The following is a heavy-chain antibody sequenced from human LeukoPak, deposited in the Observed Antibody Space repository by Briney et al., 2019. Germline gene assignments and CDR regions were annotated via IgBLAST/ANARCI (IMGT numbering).Heavy chain of an antibody. J-gene: IGHJ4*02. CDR1: GFTSGSYW. D-gene: IGHD1-7*01. CDR3: VRDGDGTTPLDS. V-gene: IGHV3-74*01. Sequence: GGSLRLSCAASGFTSGSYWMHWVGQAPGKGLVGVSDINYDGSSTTYADSVKGRFTISRDNAKNTLYLQMSSLRAEDTAVYYCVRDGDGTTPLDSWGQGTLVTVSS. CDR2: INYDGSST.